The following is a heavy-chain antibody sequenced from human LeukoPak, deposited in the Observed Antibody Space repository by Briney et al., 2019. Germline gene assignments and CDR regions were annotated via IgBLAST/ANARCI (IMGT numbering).Heavy chain of an antibody. J-gene: IGHJ4*02. Sequence: XLRXXCAASGFTFSSYAMSWVRQAPGKGLEWVSAISGSGGSTYYADSVKGRFTISRDNSKNTLYLQMNSLRAEDTAVYYCAKRYDSSGYYYLFDYWGQGTLVTVSS. CDR3: AKRYDSSGYYYLFDY. V-gene: IGHV3-23*01. D-gene: IGHD3-22*01. CDR1: GFTFSSYA. CDR2: ISGSGGST.